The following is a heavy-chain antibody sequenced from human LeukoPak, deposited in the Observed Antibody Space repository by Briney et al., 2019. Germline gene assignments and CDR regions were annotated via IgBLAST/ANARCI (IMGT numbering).Heavy chain of an antibody. CDR3: ARGSTSTRFDP. V-gene: IGHV1-2*04. J-gene: IGHJ5*02. CDR2: INPNSGGT. D-gene: IGHD2-2*01. Sequence: GASVKVSCKASGGTFSSYAISWVRQAPGQGLEWMGWINPNSGGTNYAQKFQGWVTMTRDTSISTAYMELSRLRSDDTAVYYCARGSTSTRFDPWGQGTLVTVSS. CDR1: GGTFSSYA.